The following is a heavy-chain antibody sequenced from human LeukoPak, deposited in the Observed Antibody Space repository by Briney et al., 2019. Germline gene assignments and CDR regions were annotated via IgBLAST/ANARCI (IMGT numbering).Heavy chain of an antibody. Sequence: GGSLRLSCLASGFSFNSYTMNWVREAPGKGLEWVSTISPVSSYTWYAESVKGRFTISRDNPKNSLYLQMDSLRAEDTAVYYCMRDVSRRIGMDVWGQGTTVTVSS. CDR1: GFSFNSYT. J-gene: IGHJ6*02. CDR2: ISPVSSYT. CDR3: MRDVSRRIGMDV. D-gene: IGHD2/OR15-2a*01. V-gene: IGHV3-21*01.